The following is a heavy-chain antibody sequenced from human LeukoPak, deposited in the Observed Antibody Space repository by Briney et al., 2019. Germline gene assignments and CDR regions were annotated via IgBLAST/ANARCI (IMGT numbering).Heavy chain of an antibody. CDR1: GGSFSGYY. V-gene: IGHV4-34*01. CDR2: INHSGST. J-gene: IGHJ4*02. Sequence: SETLSLTCAVCGGSFSGYYWSWIRQPPGKGLEWIGEINHSGSTNYNPSLKSRVTISVDTSKNQFSLKLSSVTAADTAVYYCAYPPFDYWGQGTLVTVSS. CDR3: AYPPFDY.